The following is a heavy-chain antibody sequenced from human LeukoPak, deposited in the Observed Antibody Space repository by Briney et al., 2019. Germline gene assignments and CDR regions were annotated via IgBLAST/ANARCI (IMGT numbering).Heavy chain of an antibody. V-gene: IGHV4-38-2*01. J-gene: IGHJ4*02. CDR3: VRFITGSIADC. Sequence: PSETLSLTCAVSGYSISSGYHWGWIRQPPGKGLEWLGSVYHSGSTFYNPSLRSRVTMSVDTSQNQFSLMLSSVTATDTAVYYCVRFITGSIADCWGQGTLVTVSS. D-gene: IGHD1-20*01. CDR1: GYSISSGYH. CDR2: VYHSGST.